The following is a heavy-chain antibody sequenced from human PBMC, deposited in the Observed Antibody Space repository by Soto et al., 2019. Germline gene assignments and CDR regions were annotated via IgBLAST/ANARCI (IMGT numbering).Heavy chain of an antibody. Sequence: ASETLSLTCTVSGGSISSGDYCWSWIRQPPGKGLEWIGYIYYSGSTYYNPSLKSRVTISVDTSKNQFTLKLSAVTAADTAVYYCARVTGYYDSSGKNVLDFWGQGTMVTVSS. J-gene: IGHJ4*02. V-gene: IGHV4-30-4*01. CDR3: ARVTGYYDSSGKNVLDF. D-gene: IGHD3-22*01. CDR1: GGSISSGDYC. CDR2: IYYSGST.